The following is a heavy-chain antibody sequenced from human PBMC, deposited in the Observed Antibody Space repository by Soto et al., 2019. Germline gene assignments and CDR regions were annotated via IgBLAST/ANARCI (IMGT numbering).Heavy chain of an antibody. J-gene: IGHJ5*02. CDR1: GGSFSGYY. V-gene: IGHV4-34*01. CDR2: INHSGST. CDR3: ARGITMVRGVILREYNWFDP. Sequence: SETLSLTCAVYGGSFSGYYWSWIRQPPGKGLEWIGEINHSGSTNYNPSLKSRVTISVDTSKNQFSPKLSSVTAADTAVYYCARGITMVRGVILREYNWFDPWGQGTLVTVSS. D-gene: IGHD3-10*01.